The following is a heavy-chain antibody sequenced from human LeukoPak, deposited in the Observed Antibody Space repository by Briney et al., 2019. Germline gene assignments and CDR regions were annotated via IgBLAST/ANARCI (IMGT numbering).Heavy chain of an antibody. Sequence: ASVKVSCKASGYTFTGYYMHWVRQAPGQGLEWMGWINPNSGGTNYAQKFQGRVTMTRDTSISTAYMELSSLRSEDTAVYYCARDLIAAAGPSGSNYWGQGTLVTVSS. J-gene: IGHJ4*02. CDR3: ARDLIAAAGPSGSNY. CDR1: GYTFTGYY. V-gene: IGHV1-2*02. CDR2: INPNSGGT. D-gene: IGHD6-13*01.